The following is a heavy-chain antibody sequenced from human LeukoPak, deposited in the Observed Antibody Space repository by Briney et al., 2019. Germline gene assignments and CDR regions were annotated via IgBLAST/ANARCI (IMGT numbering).Heavy chain of an antibody. CDR2: IYSGGST. D-gene: IGHD3-3*01. J-gene: IGHJ4*02. Sequence: GGSLRLSCAASGFTFSSYWMTWVRQAPGKGLEWVSVIYSGGSTYYADSVKGRFTISRDNSKNTLYLQMNSLRAEDTAVYYCAREGITISGTPFDYWGQGTLVTVSS. V-gene: IGHV3-53*01. CDR3: AREGITISGTPFDY. CDR1: GFTFSSYW.